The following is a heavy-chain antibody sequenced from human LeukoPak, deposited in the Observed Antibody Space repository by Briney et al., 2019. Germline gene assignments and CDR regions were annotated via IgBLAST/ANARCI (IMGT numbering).Heavy chain of an antibody. CDR1: GFTFGDYV. CDR2: ISWDGGST. D-gene: IGHD3/OR15-3a*01. Sequence: GGSLRLSCAASGFTFGDYVMHWVRHTPAKGLEWVSLISWDGGSTSYADSVKGRFTISRDNSKNSLYLQMNTLRPEDTALYYCAKDRDCYFEYWGQGTPVTVSS. V-gene: IGHV3-43D*04. CDR3: AKDRDCYFEY. J-gene: IGHJ4*02.